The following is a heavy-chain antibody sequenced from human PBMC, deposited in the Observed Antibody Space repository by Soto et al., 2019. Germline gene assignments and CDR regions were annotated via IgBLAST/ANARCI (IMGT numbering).Heavy chain of an antibody. V-gene: IGHV3-21*01. Sequence: LRLSCAASGFTFSSYSMNWVRQAPGKGLEWVSSISSSSSYIYYADSVKGRFTIARDNAKNSLYLQMNSLRAEDTAVYYCARADDSSGYYFFAFDIWGQGTMVTVSS. CDR2: ISSSSSYI. CDR3: ARADDSSGYYFFAFDI. D-gene: IGHD3-22*01. CDR1: GFTFSSYS. J-gene: IGHJ3*02.